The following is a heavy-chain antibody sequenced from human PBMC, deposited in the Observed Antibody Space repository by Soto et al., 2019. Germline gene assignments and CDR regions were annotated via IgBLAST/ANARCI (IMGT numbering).Heavy chain of an antibody. V-gene: IGHV1-18*04. CDR1: GYTFTSYG. J-gene: IGHJ5*02. CDR3: ARKTHSSSWYDWFDP. Sequence: ASVKVSCKASGYTFTSYGISWVRQAPGQGLEWMGWISAYNGNTNYAQKLQGRVTMTTDTSTSTAYMELRSLRSDDTAVYYCARKTHSSSWYDWFDPWGQGTLATVSS. D-gene: IGHD6-13*01. CDR2: ISAYNGNT.